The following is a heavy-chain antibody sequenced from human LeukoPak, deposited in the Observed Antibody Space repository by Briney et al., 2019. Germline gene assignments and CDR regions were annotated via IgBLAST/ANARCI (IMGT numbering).Heavy chain of an antibody. Sequence: PGGSLRLSCDASGFLYNTYWMSGVRQVPGKGLEWVANINQDGTEKHYVDSVRGRFTISRDNAKNSLFLQMNSLRAEDTAVYFCARDLNYFDREGLYASDHWGWGPRVTVSS. CDR1: GFLYNTYW. CDR3: ARDLNYFDREGLYASDH. V-gene: IGHV3-7*01. CDR2: INQDGTEK. J-gene: IGHJ4*02. D-gene: IGHD3-9*01.